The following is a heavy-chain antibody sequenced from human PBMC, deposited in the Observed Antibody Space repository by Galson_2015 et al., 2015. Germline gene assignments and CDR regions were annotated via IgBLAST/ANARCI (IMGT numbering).Heavy chain of an antibody. J-gene: IGHJ3*02. V-gene: IGHV3-74*01. CDR1: GFTFTDYW. D-gene: IGHD6-19*01. CDR2: INKEGTST. Sequence: SLRLSCAASGFTFTDYWMHWVRQAPGKGLVWVSSINKEGTSTSYADSVKGRFTISRDNAKNTLYLQMNSLRAEDTAVYYCARAQLLPDDAFDIWGQGTEVTVSS. CDR3: ARAQLLPDDAFDI.